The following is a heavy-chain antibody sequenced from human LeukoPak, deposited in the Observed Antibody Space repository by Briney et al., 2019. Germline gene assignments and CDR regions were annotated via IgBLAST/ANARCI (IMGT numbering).Heavy chain of an antibody. CDR1: GFTFSSYS. V-gene: IGHV3-21*01. J-gene: IGHJ4*02. CDR3: AKDGDSSSWSYPFDY. D-gene: IGHD6-13*01. CDR2: ISSGSIYI. Sequence: GGSLRLSCAASGFTFSSYSMNWVRQAPGKGLEWVSSISSGSIYISYADSMKGRFTISRDNSKNTLYLQMNSLRAEDTAVYYCAKDGDSSSWSYPFDYWGQGTLVTVSS.